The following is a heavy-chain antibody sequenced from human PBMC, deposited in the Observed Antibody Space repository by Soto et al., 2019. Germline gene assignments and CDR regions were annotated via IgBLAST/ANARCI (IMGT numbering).Heavy chain of an antibody. D-gene: IGHD6-19*01. CDR3: ARGTYSSGSDAFDI. V-gene: IGHV3-20*01. J-gene: IGHJ3*02. Sequence: GGSLRLSCAASGFTFSSYAMSWVRQAPGKGLEWVSGINWNGGSTGYADSVKGRFTISRDNAKNSLYLQMNSLRAEDTALYHCARGTYSSGSDAFDIWGQGTMVTVSS. CDR2: INWNGGST. CDR1: GFTFSSYA.